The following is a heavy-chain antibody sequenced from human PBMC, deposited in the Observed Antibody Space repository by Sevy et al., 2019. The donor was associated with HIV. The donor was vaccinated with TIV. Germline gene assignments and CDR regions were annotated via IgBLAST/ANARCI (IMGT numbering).Heavy chain of an antibody. Sequence: SETLSLTCAVSGYSISSDYYWGWIRQPPGKVLEWIGSIYHSGYSYYNPSLKSRVTISVDTSKNQFSLKLCSVTAADTAVYYCARAIGTQVAGLYYFDYWGQGTLVTVSS. CDR1: GYSISSDYY. J-gene: IGHJ4*02. D-gene: IGHD6-19*01. CDR3: ARAIGTQVAGLYYFDY. V-gene: IGHV4-38-2*01. CDR2: IYHSGYS.